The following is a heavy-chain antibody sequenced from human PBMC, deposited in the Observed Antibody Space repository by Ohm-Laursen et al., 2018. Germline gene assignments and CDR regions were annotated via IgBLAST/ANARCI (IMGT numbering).Heavy chain of an antibody. CDR3: ARTKHGDYPDF. Sequence: PTQTLTLTCTFSGFSLNGSPMCVSWIRQPPGKGLEWLARIDWDDDKWYSTSLMTRPTIFKDTSKNQVVLTMTKMEPVDIATYYCARTKHGDYPDFWGQGTLVTVSS. CDR1: GFSLNGSPMC. V-gene: IGHV2-70*11. CDR2: IDWDDDK. D-gene: IGHD4-17*01. J-gene: IGHJ4*02.